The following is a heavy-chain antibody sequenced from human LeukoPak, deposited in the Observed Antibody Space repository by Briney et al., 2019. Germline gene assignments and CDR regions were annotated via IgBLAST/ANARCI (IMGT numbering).Heavy chain of an antibody. V-gene: IGHV1-2*02. D-gene: IGHD3-10*01. Sequence: ASVKVSCKASGYTFTGYYMLWVRQAPGQGLEWMGWINPNSGGTNYAQKFQGRVTMTRDTSISTAYMELSRLRSDDTAVYYCARDVYGSGSYLSPNYYYYYGMDVWGQGTTVTVSS. CDR3: ARDVYGSGSYLSPNYYYYYGMDV. CDR1: GYTFTGYY. CDR2: INPNSGGT. J-gene: IGHJ6*02.